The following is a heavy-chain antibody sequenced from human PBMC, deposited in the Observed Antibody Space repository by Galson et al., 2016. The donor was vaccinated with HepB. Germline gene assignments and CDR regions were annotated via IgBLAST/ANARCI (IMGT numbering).Heavy chain of an antibody. V-gene: IGHV3-21*01. CDR3: TRDLGWGGTGYFDY. D-gene: IGHD6-19*01. CDR2: ISSSTSYI. J-gene: IGHJ4*02. CDR1: GFTFSSYT. Sequence: SLRLSCAASGFTFSSYTTNWVRQAPGKGLEWVSSISSSTSYIYSADSVKGRFTISRDNAKNSLYLQMNSLRVEDTAIYYCTRDLGWGGTGYFDYWGQGTLVTVSS.